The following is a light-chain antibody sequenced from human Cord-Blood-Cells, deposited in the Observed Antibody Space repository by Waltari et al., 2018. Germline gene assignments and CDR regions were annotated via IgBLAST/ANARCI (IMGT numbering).Light chain of an antibody. V-gene: IGLV3-19*01. CDR1: IPRRYC. CDR2: GKN. J-gene: IGLJ2*01. Sequence: SSELPQAPAVSVALGQTVRLTCHGDIPRRYCACWYQQKPGQAPVLVIYGKNNRPSGIPDRFSGSSSGNTASLTITGAQAEDEADYYCNSRDSSGNHVVFGGGTKLTVL. CDR3: NSRDSSGNHVV.